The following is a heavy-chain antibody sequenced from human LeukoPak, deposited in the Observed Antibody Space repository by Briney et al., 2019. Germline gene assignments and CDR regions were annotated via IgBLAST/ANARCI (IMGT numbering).Heavy chain of an antibody. V-gene: IGHV3-30*02. CDR2: IRYDGTKK. CDR1: GFTFSRFG. CDR3: AKSRGEQLYFRDFDY. D-gene: IGHD1/OR15-1a*01. Sequence: PGGSLRLSCAASGFTFSRFGMHWVRQTPGKGLQWVAFIRYDGTKKFYADSVKGRFTMSRDDPRNTLYIQMNSLSAEDTAVYYCAKSRGEQLYFRDFDYWGQGTLFTVAS. J-gene: IGHJ4*02.